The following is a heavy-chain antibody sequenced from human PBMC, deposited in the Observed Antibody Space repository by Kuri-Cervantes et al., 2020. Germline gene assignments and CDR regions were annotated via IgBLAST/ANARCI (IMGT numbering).Heavy chain of an antibody. Sequence: ASVKVSCKASGYTFTGYYMHWVRQAPGQGLEWMGWINPNSGGTNYAQKFQGRVTMTADTSTSTAYMELRSLRSDDTAMYYCARLSYYDSSGTWWGQGTLVTVSS. CDR1: GYTFTGYY. J-gene: IGHJ4*02. D-gene: IGHD3-22*01. CDR2: INPNSGGT. CDR3: ARLSYYDSSGTW. V-gene: IGHV1-2*02.